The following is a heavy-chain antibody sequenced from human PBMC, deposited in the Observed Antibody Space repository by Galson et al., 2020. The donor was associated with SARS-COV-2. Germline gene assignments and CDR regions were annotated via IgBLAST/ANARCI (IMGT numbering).Heavy chain of an antibody. CDR1: GFTFESHA. CDR2: IWYDGSNK. V-gene: IGHV3-33*01. Sequence: GGSLRLSCAASGFTFESHAIHWVRQAPGKGLEWVAQIWYDGSNKYYADSVKGRFTVSRDNSANMGYLQMNNLRAEDTAVYYCARDGQFSAGWALDYWGRGALVTVSS. J-gene: IGHJ4*02. D-gene: IGHD6-19*01. CDR3: ARDGQFSAGWALDY.